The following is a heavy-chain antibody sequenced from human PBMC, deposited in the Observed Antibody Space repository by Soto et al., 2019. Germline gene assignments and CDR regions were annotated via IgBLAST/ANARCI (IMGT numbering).Heavy chain of an antibody. Sequence: SETLSLTCTVSGGSISTYYWTWIRQPPGKGLEYIGYIYRSGSTDYNPSLKSRVTMSVDTSKNQFSLKLNSVTAADTAVYYCARLPYGGNFDYWGLGTLVTVS. J-gene: IGHJ4*02. D-gene: IGHD4-17*01. CDR1: GGSISTYY. V-gene: IGHV4-59*08. CDR2: IYRSGST. CDR3: ARLPYGGNFDY.